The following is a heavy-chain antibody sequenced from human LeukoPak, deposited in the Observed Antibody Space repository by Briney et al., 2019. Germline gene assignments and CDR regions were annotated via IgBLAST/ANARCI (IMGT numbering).Heavy chain of an antibody. CDR3: AKSHSVEQRGYFDY. CDR1: GFTFSGFA. J-gene: IGHJ4*02. Sequence: GGSLRLSCAASGFTFSGFAMTWVRQAPGKGLEWVATVSDSGGSTYYADAVKGRFTISRDNSKDTLYAQMSSLRAEDAAVYYCAKSHSVEQRGYFDYWGQGTLVTASS. CDR2: VSDSGGST. V-gene: IGHV3-23*01. D-gene: IGHD1/OR15-1a*01.